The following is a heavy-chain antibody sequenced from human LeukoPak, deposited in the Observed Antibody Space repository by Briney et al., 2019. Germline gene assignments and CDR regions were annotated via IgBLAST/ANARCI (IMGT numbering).Heavy chain of an antibody. V-gene: IGHV4-31*11. J-gene: IGHJ5*02. Sequence: SETLSLTCAVYGGSFSGYYWSWIRQHPGKGLEWIGYIYYSGSTYYNPSLKSRVTISVDTSKNQFSLKPSSVTAADTAVYYCARDVIYSYGYASNWFDPWGQGTLVTVSS. CDR2: IYYSGST. CDR1: GGSFSGYY. D-gene: IGHD5-18*01. CDR3: ARDVIYSYGYASNWFDP.